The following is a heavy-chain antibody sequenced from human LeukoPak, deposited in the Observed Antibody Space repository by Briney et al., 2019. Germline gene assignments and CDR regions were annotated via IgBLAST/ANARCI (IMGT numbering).Heavy chain of an antibody. CDR1: GYTFTSYY. Sequence: ASVKVSCKASGYTFTSYYMHWVRQAPGQGLEWMGIINPSGGSTSYAQKLQGRVTMTRDTSTSTVYMELSSLRSEDTAVYYCVKSAAAKAWFDPWGQGTLVTVSS. D-gene: IGHD6-13*01. CDR2: INPSGGST. V-gene: IGHV1-46*01. J-gene: IGHJ5*02. CDR3: VKSAAAKAWFDP.